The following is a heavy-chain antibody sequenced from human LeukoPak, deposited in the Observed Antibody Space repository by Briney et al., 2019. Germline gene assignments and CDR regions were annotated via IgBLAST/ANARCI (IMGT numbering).Heavy chain of an antibody. CDR1: GYSFSNDW. Sequence: GESLKISCKGSGYSFSNDWIGWVRQMPGKGLEWMGIIYPGDSDTRYSPSFQGQVTISADKSISTAYLQWSSLEASDTAMYYCARRGCDGGSCYGYWGQGTLVTVSS. D-gene: IGHD2-15*01. CDR3: ARRGCDGGSCYGY. J-gene: IGHJ4*02. CDR2: IYPGDSDT. V-gene: IGHV5-51*01.